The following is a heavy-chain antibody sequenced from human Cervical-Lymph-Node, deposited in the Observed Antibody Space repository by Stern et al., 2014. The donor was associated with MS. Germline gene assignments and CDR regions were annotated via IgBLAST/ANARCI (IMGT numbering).Heavy chain of an antibody. CDR3: TRTQELAAFDF. CDR2: IRTNANNYAT. CDR1: GLTFDASA. Sequence: VQLVQSGGDLVQPGGSLKLSCATSGLTFDASAMHWVRQAPRPGLARVGRIRTNANNYATADAASVKGRIFVSRNDSMNVAYLQMNGLKTEDTAVYYCTRTQELAAFDFWGRGTLVTVSS. V-gene: IGHV3-73*01. J-gene: IGHJ4*02. D-gene: IGHD2-15*01.